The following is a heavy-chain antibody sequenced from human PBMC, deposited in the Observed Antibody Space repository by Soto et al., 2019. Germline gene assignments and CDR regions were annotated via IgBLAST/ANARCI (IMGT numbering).Heavy chain of an antibody. J-gene: IGHJ4*02. CDR2: IHYSGST. V-gene: IGHV4-39*01. CDR3: VSRIPMVRGVISRELAS. CDR1: GGSISSSSYY. D-gene: IGHD3-10*01. Sequence: QLPLQESGPGLVKPSATLSLTCTVSGGSISSSSYYWGWIRQPPGKGLEWSGSIHYSGSTYYNPALKSRVTIAVDTAKNQFSLKLSSVTAADTAVYYCVSRIPMVRGVISRELASWGQGTKVTVSS.